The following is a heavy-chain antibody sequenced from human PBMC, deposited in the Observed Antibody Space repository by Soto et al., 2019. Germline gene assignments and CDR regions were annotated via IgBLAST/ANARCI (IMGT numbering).Heavy chain of an antibody. CDR2: ISSNGGST. Sequence: HPGGSLRLSCAASGFTFSSYAMHWVRQAPGKGLEYVSAISSNGGSTYYANSVKGRFTISRDNSKNTLYLQMGSLRAEDMAVYYCARGLSSSWKVQNWFDPWGQGTLVTVS. D-gene: IGHD6-13*01. CDR1: GFTFSSYA. CDR3: ARGLSSSWKVQNWFDP. V-gene: IGHV3-64*01. J-gene: IGHJ5*02.